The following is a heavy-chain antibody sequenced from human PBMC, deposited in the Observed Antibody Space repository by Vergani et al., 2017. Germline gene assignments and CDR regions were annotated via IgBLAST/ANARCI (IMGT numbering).Heavy chain of an antibody. Sequence: EVQMVESGGGLVKPGGSLRLSCVASGFTFSHYSMNWVRQAPGKGLEWVSSISGNNDDVYYADSVKGRFSISRDNAKNSLFLQMHSLRAEDTAVYYCARDGLQPGGGYYYYYGMDVWGQGTTVTVSS. CDR1: GFTFSHYS. V-gene: IGHV3-21*01. D-gene: IGHD3-16*01. CDR3: ARDGLQPGGGYYYYYGMDV. CDR2: ISGNNDDV. J-gene: IGHJ6*02.